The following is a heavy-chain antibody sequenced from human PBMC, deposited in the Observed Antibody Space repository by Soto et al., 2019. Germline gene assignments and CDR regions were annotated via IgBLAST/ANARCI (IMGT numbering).Heavy chain of an antibody. V-gene: IGHV3-30*18. J-gene: IGHJ4*02. CDR3: AKSSGDN. D-gene: IGHD3-10*01. Sequence: QVQLVESGGGVVQPGRSLRLSCAASGFTFSSYGMHWVRQAPGKGLEWVAVISYDGSNKYYADSVKGRFTISRDNSKNTLYLQMNSLRAEDTAVYYCAKSSGDNWGQGTLVTVSS. CDR2: ISYDGSNK. CDR1: GFTFSSYG.